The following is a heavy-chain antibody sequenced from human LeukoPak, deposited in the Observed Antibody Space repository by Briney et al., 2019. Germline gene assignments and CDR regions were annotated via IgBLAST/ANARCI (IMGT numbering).Heavy chain of an antibody. J-gene: IGHJ5*02. CDR2: IKQDGSEK. D-gene: IGHD3-22*01. Sequence: GESLRLSSAASGFTFSSYWMSWVRQAPGKGLEWVANIKQDGSEKYYVDSVKGRFTISRDNAKNSLYLQMNSLRAEDTAVYYCARMGGYYYDSSGFNWFDPWGQGTLVTVSS. CDR1: GFTFSSYW. CDR3: ARMGGYYYDSSGFNWFDP. V-gene: IGHV3-7*01.